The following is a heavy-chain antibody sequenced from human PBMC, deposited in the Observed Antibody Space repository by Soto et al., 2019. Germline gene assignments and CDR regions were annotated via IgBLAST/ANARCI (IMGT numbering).Heavy chain of an antibody. J-gene: IGHJ6*02. CDR3: AKERSYYYYYGVDV. CDR2: IDNSGGIT. V-gene: IGHV3-23*01. CDR1: GFTFSTYA. Sequence: GGSLRLSCAASGFTFSTYAMSWVRQAPGKGLEWVSTIDNSGGITYYADSVKGRFTISRDNSKSTLYLQMNSLRAEDTALYYCAKERSYYYYYGVDVWGQGTTVTVS.